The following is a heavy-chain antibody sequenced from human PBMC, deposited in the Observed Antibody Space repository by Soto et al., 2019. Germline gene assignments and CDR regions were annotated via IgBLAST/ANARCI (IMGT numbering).Heavy chain of an antibody. V-gene: IGHV3-30*18. Sequence: PGGSLRLSCAASGFTFSSYGMHWVRQAPGKGLEWVAVISYDGSNKYYADSVKGRFTISRDNSKNTLYLQMNSLRAEDTAVYYCAKDLTRGLPYPPTLGMDVWGQGTTVTVSS. D-gene: IGHD7-27*01. CDR2: ISYDGSNK. J-gene: IGHJ6*02. CDR3: AKDLTRGLPYPPTLGMDV. CDR1: GFTFSSYG.